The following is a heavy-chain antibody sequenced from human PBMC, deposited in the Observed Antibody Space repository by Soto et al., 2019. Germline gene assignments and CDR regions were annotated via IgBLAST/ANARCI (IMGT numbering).Heavy chain of an antibody. CDR1: GGSISSYY. V-gene: IGHV4-59*08. CDR2: IYYSGST. D-gene: IGHD5-12*01. J-gene: IGHJ3*02. Sequence: SETLSLTCTVSGGSISSYYWSWIRQPPGKGLEWIGYIYYSGSTNYNPSLKSRVTISEDTSKNQFSRKLSSVTAADTAVYYCARLDIVATIVAFDIWGQGTMVTVSS. CDR3: ARLDIVATIVAFDI.